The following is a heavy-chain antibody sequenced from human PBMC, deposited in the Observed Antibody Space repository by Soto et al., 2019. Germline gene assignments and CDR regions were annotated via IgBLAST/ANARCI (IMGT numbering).Heavy chain of an antibody. CDR1: GFNFRSYA. D-gene: IGHD6-13*01. CDR3: AKGRGSSWTIDY. CDR2: ISGSGGTS. J-gene: IGHJ4*02. Sequence: EVELSESGGGLVQPGGSLRLSCAASGFNFRSYAMSWVRRAPGKGLEWVSAISGSGGTSYFADSVRGRFTISRDNSKNKLYLQLSSLRVEDTAEYFCAKGRGSSWTIDYWGQGTLVTVSS. V-gene: IGHV3-23*01.